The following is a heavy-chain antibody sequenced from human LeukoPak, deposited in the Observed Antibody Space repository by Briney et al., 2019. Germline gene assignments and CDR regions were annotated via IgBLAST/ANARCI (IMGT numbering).Heavy chain of an antibody. CDR3: ARQWVWFGD. Sequence: SETLSLTCTVSGGSISTSNYYWGWIRQPPGKGLEWIGNIFYSGSTYYSPSLKSRVTISVDTSKNQFSLKLSSVTAADTAVYYCARQWVWFGDWGQGTLVTVSS. CDR2: IFYSGST. CDR1: GGSISTSNYY. D-gene: IGHD3-10*01. J-gene: IGHJ4*02. V-gene: IGHV4-39*01.